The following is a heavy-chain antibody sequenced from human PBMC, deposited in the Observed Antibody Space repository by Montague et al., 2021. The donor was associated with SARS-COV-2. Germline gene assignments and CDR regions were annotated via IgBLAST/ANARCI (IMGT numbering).Heavy chain of an antibody. CDR2: ISWNSGSI. CDR3: AKEGMGGGYFDY. V-gene: IGHV3-9*01. J-gene: IGHJ4*02. CDR1: GFTFDDYA. D-gene: IGHD3-16*01. Sequence: SLRLSCAASGFTFDDYAMHWVRQAPGKGLEWVSGISWNSGSIGYADSVKGRFTISRDNAKNSLYLQMNSLRAEDTALYHCAKEGMGGGYFDYWGQGTLVTVSS.